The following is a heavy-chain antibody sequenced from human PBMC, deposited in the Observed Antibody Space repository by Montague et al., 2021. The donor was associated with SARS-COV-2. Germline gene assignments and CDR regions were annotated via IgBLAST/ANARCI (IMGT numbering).Heavy chain of an antibody. CDR3: ARRGRKLLPVATTIGGLDI. Sequence: SETLSLTCTVSGGSISSNNYYWDWIRQPPGKGLEWIGSIYDSGSTYYSPSLKSRVTISVDTSKNHFSLKLNSVTAADTAVYYCARRGRKLLPVATTIGGLDIWGQGTMVTVSS. V-gene: IGHV4-39*02. J-gene: IGHJ3*02. CDR2: IYDSGST. CDR1: GGSISSNNYY. D-gene: IGHD5-12*01.